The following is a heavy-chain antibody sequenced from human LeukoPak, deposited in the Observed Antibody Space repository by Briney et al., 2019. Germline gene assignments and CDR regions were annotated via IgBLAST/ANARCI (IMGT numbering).Heavy chain of an antibody. Sequence: SETLSLTCTVSGGSISSYYWSWIRQPPGKGLEWIGSIYYSGSTYYNPSLKSRVTISVDTSKNQFSLKLSSVTAADTAVYYCARRSRYNWNPSYMDVWGKGTTVTVSS. CDR1: GGSISSYY. CDR2: IYYSGST. V-gene: IGHV4-59*12. D-gene: IGHD1-20*01. J-gene: IGHJ6*03. CDR3: ARRSRYNWNPSYMDV.